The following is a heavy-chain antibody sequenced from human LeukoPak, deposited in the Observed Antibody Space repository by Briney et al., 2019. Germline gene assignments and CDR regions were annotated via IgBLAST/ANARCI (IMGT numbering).Heavy chain of an antibody. CDR2: IYYNGDT. CDR3: SREGYSCPNWFDT. CDR1: GFTFSTYS. Sequence: GPLRLSCAASGFTFSTYSMNWVRQAPGKGLEWVGSIYYNGDTYYNPSFKSRVSMSVDTAKNQISLILTSVTAADTAVYYCSREGYSCPNWFDTWGQGTLVTVSS. D-gene: IGHD4-11*01. V-gene: IGHV4-39*07. J-gene: IGHJ5*02.